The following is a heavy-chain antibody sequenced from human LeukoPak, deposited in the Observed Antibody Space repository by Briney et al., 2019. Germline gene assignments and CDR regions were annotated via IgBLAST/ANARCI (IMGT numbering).Heavy chain of an antibody. D-gene: IGHD3-22*01. CDR3: ARIPIVVIASGGY. Sequence: PGGSLRLSCAAYGFTVSSNYMSWDRQAPGKGLDWVSVIYSDGSTYFADSVKGRFTISRDNSKNTLYLQMNSLRADDTAVYYCARIPIVVIASGGYWGQGTLVTVSS. V-gene: IGHV3-53*01. CDR2: IYSDGST. CDR1: GFTVSSNY. J-gene: IGHJ4*02.